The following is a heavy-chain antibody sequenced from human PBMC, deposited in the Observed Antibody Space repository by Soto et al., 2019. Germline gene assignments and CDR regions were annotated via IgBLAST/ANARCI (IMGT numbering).Heavy chain of an antibody. CDR2: ISYDGSNK. Sequence: QVQLVESGGGVVQPGRSLRLSCAASGFTFSSYGMHWVRQAPGKGLEWVAVISYDGSNKYYADSVKGRFTISRDNSKNTLYLQMNSLRAEDTAVYYCAEEAMITFGGVIVNFDYWGQGTLVTVSS. CDR3: AEEAMITFGGVIVNFDY. CDR1: GFTFSSYG. D-gene: IGHD3-16*02. V-gene: IGHV3-30*18. J-gene: IGHJ4*02.